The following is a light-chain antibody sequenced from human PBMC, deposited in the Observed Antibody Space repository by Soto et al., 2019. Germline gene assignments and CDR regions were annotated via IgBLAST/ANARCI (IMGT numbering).Light chain of an antibody. CDR2: AAS. J-gene: IGKJ2*01. CDR1: QSISSY. V-gene: IGKV1-39*01. Sequence: DIQMTQSPSSLSASVGDRVTITCRASQSISSYLNWYQQKPGKAPKLLIYAASSLQSGVPSRFSGSGSGTDFTLTISSLQPEDFANYHCQQSYSTPPTFGQGTKLEIK. CDR3: QQSYSTPPT.